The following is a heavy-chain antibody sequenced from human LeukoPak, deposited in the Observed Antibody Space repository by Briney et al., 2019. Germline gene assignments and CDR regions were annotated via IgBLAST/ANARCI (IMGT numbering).Heavy chain of an antibody. Sequence: ASVKVSCKASGGTFSSYAISWVRQAPGQGLEWMGGIIPIFGTANYAQKFQGRVTITTDESTSTAYMELSSLRSEDTAVYYCARDRQSGDSSGYYPLDYWGQGTLVTVSS. D-gene: IGHD3-22*01. CDR2: IIPIFGTA. CDR3: ARDRQSGDSSGYYPLDY. J-gene: IGHJ4*02. V-gene: IGHV1-69*05. CDR1: GGTFSSYA.